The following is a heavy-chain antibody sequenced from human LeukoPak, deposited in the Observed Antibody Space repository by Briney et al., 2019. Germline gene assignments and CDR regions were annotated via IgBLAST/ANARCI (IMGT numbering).Heavy chain of an antibody. CDR3: ARGSVVGGTEGTAMDV. CDR1: GYTFTDYY. D-gene: IGHD1-26*01. CDR2: INPNSGGT. V-gene: IGHV1-2*02. J-gene: IGHJ6*02. Sequence: PRASVKVSCKASGYTFTDYYMHWVRQAPGQGLEWMGWINPNSGGTNYAQKFQGRVTMTRDTSISTAYMELRSLRSDDTAVYYCARGSVVGGTEGTAMDVWGQGTTVTVSS.